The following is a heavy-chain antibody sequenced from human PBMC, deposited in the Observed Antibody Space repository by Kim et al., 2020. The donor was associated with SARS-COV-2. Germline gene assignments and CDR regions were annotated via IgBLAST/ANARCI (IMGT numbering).Heavy chain of an antibody. D-gene: IGHD3-16*01. Sequence: SETLSLTCAVYGGSFSGYYWSWIRQPPGKGLEWIGEINHSGSTNYNPSLKSRVTISVDTSKNQFSLKLSSVTAADTAVYYCARVRLRLGDPKKGPYFDYWGQGTLVTVSS. CDR2: INHSGST. J-gene: IGHJ4*02. V-gene: IGHV4-34*01. CDR1: GGSFSGYY. CDR3: ARVRLRLGDPKKGPYFDY.